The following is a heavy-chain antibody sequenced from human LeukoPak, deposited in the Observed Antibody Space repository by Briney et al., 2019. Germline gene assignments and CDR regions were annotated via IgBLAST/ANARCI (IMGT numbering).Heavy chain of an antibody. J-gene: IGHJ4*02. CDR2: ISAYNGNT. D-gene: IGHD6-19*01. Sequence: ASVKVSCKASGYTFTSYGISWVRQAPGQGLEWMGWISAYNGNTNYAQKLQGRVTMTTDTSTSTAYMELRSLRSDDTAVYYCARDNGQWGPGGFDYWGQGTLVTVSS. V-gene: IGHV1-18*01. CDR1: GYTFTSYG. CDR3: ARDNGQWGPGGFDY.